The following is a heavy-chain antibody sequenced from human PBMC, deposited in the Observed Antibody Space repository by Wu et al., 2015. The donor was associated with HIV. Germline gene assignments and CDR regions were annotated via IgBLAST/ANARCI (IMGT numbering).Heavy chain of an antibody. J-gene: IGHJ3*02. Sequence: QVQLVQSGAEVKKPGSSVKVSCKASGGTFSSYAISWVRQAPGQGLEWMGGIIPIFGTANYAQKFQGRVTITTDESTSTAYMELSSLRSEDTAVYYCARIVAVAGILHAFDYLGPRGQWSPSL. CDR2: IIPIFGTA. D-gene: IGHD6-19*01. CDR3: ARIVAVAGILHAFDY. CDR1: GGTFSSYA. V-gene: IGHV1-69*05.